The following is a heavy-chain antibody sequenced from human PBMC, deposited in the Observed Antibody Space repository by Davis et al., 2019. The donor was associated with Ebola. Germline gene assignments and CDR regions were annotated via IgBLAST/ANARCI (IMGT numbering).Heavy chain of an antibody. D-gene: IGHD5-18*01. Sequence: LRLSCAVYGGSFSGYYWSWIRQHPGKGLEWIGYIYYSGSTYYNPSLKSRVTISVDTSKNQFSLKLSSVTAADTAVYYCASLRVTAPWFDPWGQGTLVTVSS. CDR3: ASLRVTAPWFDP. V-gene: IGHV4-31*11. CDR1: GGSFSGYY. J-gene: IGHJ5*02. CDR2: IYYSGST.